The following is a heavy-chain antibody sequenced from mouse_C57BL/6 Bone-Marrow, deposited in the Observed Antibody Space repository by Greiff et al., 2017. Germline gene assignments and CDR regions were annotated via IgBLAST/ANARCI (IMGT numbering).Heavy chain of an antibody. CDR3: SKSAGSSCAWFAY. CDR2: IHPSDSDT. Sequence: QVQLLQPGAGLVKPGASVKVSCKASGYTFTSYWMHWVKQRPGKGLEWIGRIHPSDSDTNYTHKFKGKVTLTVDKSSSTAYMQLSSLTSEDSAVYYCSKSAGSSCAWFAYGGRGTLVTVSA. J-gene: IGHJ3*01. CDR1: GYTFTSYW. D-gene: IGHD1-1*01. V-gene: IGHV1-74*01.